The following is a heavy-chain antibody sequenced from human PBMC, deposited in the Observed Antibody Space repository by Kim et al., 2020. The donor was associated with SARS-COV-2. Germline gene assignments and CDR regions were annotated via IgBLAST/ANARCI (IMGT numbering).Heavy chain of an antibody. V-gene: IGHV4-39*01. CDR2: VYYSGNT. Sequence: SETLSLTCSVSGASIDSSSYYWGWIRQPPEKGLEWIGSVYYSGNTYYRPSLKSRVTISVDTSKNHFSLKLSSVTAADTAIYYCARHRVGAPKKGVFDYWGQGVLVTVSS. D-gene: IGHD1-26*01. J-gene: IGHJ4*02. CDR3: ARHRVGAPKKGVFDY. CDR1: GASIDSSSYY.